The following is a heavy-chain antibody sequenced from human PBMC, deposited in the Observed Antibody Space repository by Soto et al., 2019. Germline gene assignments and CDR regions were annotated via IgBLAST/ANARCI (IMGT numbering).Heavy chain of an antibody. CDR1: GFTFTNYA. Sequence: GGSLRLSCAASGFTFTNYALHWVRQAPGKGLEWVAVISIDGSNKYYADSVKGRFTISRDNSKNTLYLQMNSLRLDDTAVYYCAREGFAASSGWYWVNNSFDPWGQGTLVTVSS. CDR2: ISIDGSNK. J-gene: IGHJ5*01. D-gene: IGHD6-19*01. CDR3: AREGFAASSGWYWVNNSFDP. V-gene: IGHV3-30-3*01.